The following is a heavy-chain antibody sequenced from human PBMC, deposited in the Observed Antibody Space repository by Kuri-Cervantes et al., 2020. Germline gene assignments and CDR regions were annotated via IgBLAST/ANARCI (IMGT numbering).Heavy chain of an antibody. CDR2: ISAGGSGT. V-gene: IGHV3-23*01. J-gene: IGHJ4*02. CDR3: AKDISPGPTPENYFDY. Sequence: GESLKISCAASGFMFTSYAMSWVRQTPEKGLEWVSTISAGGSGTYYADSVKGRFIISRDNSKNTLYLEMNSLRAEDTALYYCAKDISPGPTPENYFDYWGQGTLVTVSS. D-gene: IGHD4-23*01. CDR1: GFMFTSYA.